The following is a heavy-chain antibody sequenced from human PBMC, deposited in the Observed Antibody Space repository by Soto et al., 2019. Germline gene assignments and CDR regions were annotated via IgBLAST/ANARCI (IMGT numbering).Heavy chain of an antibody. CDR2: ISGSDGST. D-gene: IGHD3-22*01. CDR1: GLPFSSHP. J-gene: IGHJ4*02. CDR3: AKSIDYYDSSGYPIPFLDH. Sequence: PGGSLRLSFTAPGLPFSSHPMNWVRQPPGKGLEWVSVISGSDGSTYYADTVKGRFIISRDDSKSTLFLQMNSLRAEDTAVYYRAKSIDYYDSSGYPIPFLDHWGQGTLVTVSS. V-gene: IGHV3-23*01.